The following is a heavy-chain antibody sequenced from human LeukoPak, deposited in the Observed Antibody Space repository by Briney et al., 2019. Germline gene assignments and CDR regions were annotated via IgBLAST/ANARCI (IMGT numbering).Heavy chain of an antibody. Sequence: GGSLRLSCAASGFTFSSYGMHWVRQAPGKGLEWVAFIRYDGSNKYYADSVKGRFTISRDNSKNTLYLQMNSLRAEDTAVYYCAKWGGNQLLSRPLDYWGQGTLVTVSS. V-gene: IGHV3-30*02. CDR3: AKWGGNQLLSRPLDY. D-gene: IGHD2-2*01. CDR2: IRYDGSNK. CDR1: GFTFSSYG. J-gene: IGHJ4*02.